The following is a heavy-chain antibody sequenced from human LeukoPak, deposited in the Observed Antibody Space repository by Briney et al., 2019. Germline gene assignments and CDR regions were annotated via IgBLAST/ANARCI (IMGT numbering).Heavy chain of an antibody. CDR1: GGSISSYY. CDR2: IYTSGST. Sequence: SETLSLTCTVSGGSISSYYWSWIRQPAGKGLEWIGRIYTSGSTNYNPSLKSRVTMSVDTSKNQFSLKLSSVTAADTAVYYCARGHCSSTSCYKAEYFQHWGQGTLVTVSS. J-gene: IGHJ1*01. D-gene: IGHD2-2*02. V-gene: IGHV4-4*07. CDR3: ARGHCSSTSCYKAEYFQH.